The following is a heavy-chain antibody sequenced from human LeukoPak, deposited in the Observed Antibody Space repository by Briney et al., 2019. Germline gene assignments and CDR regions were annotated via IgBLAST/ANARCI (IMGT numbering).Heavy chain of an antibody. CDR1: GYTFTSYY. CDR2: INPSAGGT. Sequence: ASVKVSCKASGYTFTSYYIHWVRQAPGQGLEWMGLINPSAGGTSYAQKFQDRVTMTRDMSTTTAYLGLNSLRSEDTAVYYCARGGCSTTSCYHFDSWGQRTLVTVSS. D-gene: IGHD2-2*01. V-gene: IGHV1-46*01. CDR3: ARGGCSTTSCYHFDS. J-gene: IGHJ4*02.